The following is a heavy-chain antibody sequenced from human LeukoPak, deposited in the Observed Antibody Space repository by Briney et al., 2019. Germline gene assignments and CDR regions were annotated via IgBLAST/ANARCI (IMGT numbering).Heavy chain of an antibody. Sequence: PGGSLRLSCAASGFTFSYYSMNWVRQAPGRGLEWVSCISSSSSLIVYSDSVRGRFTISRDNAKNLLYLHMNSLRVEDTAVYYCAKVDRGDYSSSPVPYYNYYMNVWGKGTTVTVSS. V-gene: IGHV3-21*01. CDR3: AKVDRGDYSSSPVPYYNYYMNV. D-gene: IGHD6-13*01. CDR1: GFTFSYYS. J-gene: IGHJ6*03. CDR2: ISSSSSLI.